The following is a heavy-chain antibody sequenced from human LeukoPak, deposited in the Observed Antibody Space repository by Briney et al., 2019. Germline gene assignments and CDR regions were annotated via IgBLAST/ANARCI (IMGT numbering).Heavy chain of an antibody. J-gene: IGHJ4*02. CDR1: GFTFSTSA. Sequence: GGSLRLSCAASGFTFSTSAMSWVRQAPGKGLEWVSAISGSGGSTYYADSVKGRFTISRDNSKNTLYLQMNSLRAEDTAVYYCAKRGGGSGLFDYRGQGTLVTVSS. D-gene: IGHD3-10*01. CDR2: ISGSGGST. V-gene: IGHV3-23*01. CDR3: AKRGGGSGLFDY.